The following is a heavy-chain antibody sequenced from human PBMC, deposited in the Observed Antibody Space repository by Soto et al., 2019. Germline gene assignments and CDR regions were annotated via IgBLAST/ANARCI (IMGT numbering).Heavy chain of an antibody. J-gene: IGHJ4*02. CDR1: GGSIISYY. V-gene: IGHV4-59*01. Sequence: SETLSLTCTVSGGSIISYYCIFIRQPPGKGLEWIGYIYYSGSTNYNPSLKSRVTISVDTSKNQFSLKLSSVTAADTAVYYCARYGDYVNDYFDYWGQGTLVTVS. D-gene: IGHD4-17*01. CDR2: IYYSGST. CDR3: ARYGDYVNDYFDY.